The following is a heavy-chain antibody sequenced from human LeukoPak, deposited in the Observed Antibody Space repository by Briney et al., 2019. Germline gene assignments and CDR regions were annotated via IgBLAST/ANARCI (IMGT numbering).Heavy chain of an antibody. CDR1: GFTFSSYS. J-gene: IGHJ4*02. V-gene: IGHV3-21*01. CDR3: ARGGAPEAGTGYFHY. CDR2: ISSSGSYI. D-gene: IGHD6-19*01. Sequence: PGGSLRLSCAASGFTFSSYSMNWVRQAPGKGLEWVSCISSSGSYIYYADSVKGRFTISRDNAKNSLYLQVNSLRDDDTAVYYCARGGAPEAGTGYFHYWGQGTLVTVSS.